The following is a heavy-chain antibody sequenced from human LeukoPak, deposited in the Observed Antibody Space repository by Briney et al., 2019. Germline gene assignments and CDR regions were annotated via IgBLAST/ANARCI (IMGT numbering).Heavy chain of an antibody. CDR2: IYYSGST. Sequence: SETLSFTCTVSGGSISSYYWSWIRRPPGKGLEWIGYIYYSGSTNYNPSLKSRVTISVDTSKNQFSLKLSSVTAADTAVYYCARDSSGWYGEDYYYYGMDVWGQGTTVTVSS. CDR3: ARDSSGWYGEDYYYYGMDV. CDR1: GGSISSYY. D-gene: IGHD6-19*01. J-gene: IGHJ6*02. V-gene: IGHV4-59*01.